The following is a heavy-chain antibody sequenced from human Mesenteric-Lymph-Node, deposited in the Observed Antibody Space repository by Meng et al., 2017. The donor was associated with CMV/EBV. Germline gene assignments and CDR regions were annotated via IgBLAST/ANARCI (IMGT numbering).Heavy chain of an antibody. CDR1: GYTFTTYD. Sequence: SVKVSCKASGYTFTTYDINWVRQATGQGLEWMGRIIPILGIANYAQKFQGRVTITADKSTSTAYMELSSLRSEDTAVYYCARDFDYWGQGTLVTVSS. J-gene: IGHJ4*02. CDR3: ARDFDY. V-gene: IGHV1-69*04. CDR2: IIPILGIA.